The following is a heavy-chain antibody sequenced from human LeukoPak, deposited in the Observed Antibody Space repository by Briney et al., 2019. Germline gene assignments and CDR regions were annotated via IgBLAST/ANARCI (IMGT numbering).Heavy chain of an antibody. J-gene: IGHJ6*03. CDR3: ARHPGYLSGYYYMDV. CDR1: GFSFSDYW. CDR2: IYLVDSDT. V-gene: IGHV5-51*01. D-gene: IGHD3-9*01. Sequence: GESLKISCKGSGFSFSDYWIGWVRQKPGRGLEWMGIIYLVDSDTRYSPSFQGQVTISADRSIGTAYLQWSGLKASDSAIYYCARHPGYLSGYYYMDVWAKGPRSPSP.